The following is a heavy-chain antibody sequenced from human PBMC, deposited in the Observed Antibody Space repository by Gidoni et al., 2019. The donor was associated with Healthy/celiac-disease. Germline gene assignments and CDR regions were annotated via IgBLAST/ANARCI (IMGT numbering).Heavy chain of an antibody. V-gene: IGHV3-21*01. CDR3: ATEFKVVAANYNN. D-gene: IGHD2-15*01. CDR1: GFTFSSYS. CDR2: ISSSSSYI. J-gene: IGHJ4*02. Sequence: EVQLVEYGGGLVKPGGSLRLSCAASGFTFSSYSMNWVRQAPGKGLEWVSSISSSSSYIYYADSVKGRFTIARDNAKNSLYLQMNSLRAEDTAVYYCATEFKVVAANYNNWGQGTLVTVSS.